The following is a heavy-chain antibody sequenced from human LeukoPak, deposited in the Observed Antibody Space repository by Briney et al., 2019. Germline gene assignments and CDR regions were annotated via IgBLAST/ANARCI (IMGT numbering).Heavy chain of an antibody. CDR3: ARDSVIVVPTAVYLPFDI. Sequence: PSQTLSLTCTVSGGSITSGSYYWSWIRQPAGKGLEWIGRIYTSGSTNYNPSLKSRVTISVDTSKNQFSLQLTSVTAADTAVYYCARDSVIVVPTAVYLPFDIWGQGTMVTVSS. CDR2: IYTSGST. V-gene: IGHV4-61*02. J-gene: IGHJ3*02. D-gene: IGHD2-15*01. CDR1: GGSITSGSYY.